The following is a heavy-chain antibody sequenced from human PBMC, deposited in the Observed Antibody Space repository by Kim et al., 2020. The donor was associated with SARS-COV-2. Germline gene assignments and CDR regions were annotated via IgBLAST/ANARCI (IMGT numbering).Heavy chain of an antibody. CDR2: ISAYNGNT. CDR3: ARAYPFSGSGSSDY. CDR1: GYTFTSYG. D-gene: IGHD3-10*01. J-gene: IGHJ4*02. Sequence: ASVKVSCKASGYTFTSYGISWVRQAPGQGLEWMGWISAYNGNTNYAQKLQGRVTMTTDTSTSTAYMELRSLRSDDTAVYYCARAYPFSGSGSSDYWGQGTLVTVSS. V-gene: IGHV1-18*01.